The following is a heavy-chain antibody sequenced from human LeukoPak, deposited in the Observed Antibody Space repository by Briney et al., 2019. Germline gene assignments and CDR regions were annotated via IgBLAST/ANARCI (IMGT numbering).Heavy chain of an antibody. CDR1: GGSFSGYY. J-gene: IGHJ4*02. D-gene: IGHD3/OR15-3a*01. CDR2: INHSGTT. Sequence: PSETLSLTCVVSGGSFSGYYWSWIRQPPGKGLEWIGEINHSGTTNYNPSLKSRVTISVDTSKNQFSLKLTSVTAADTAVYYCERGGLANYFDYWGQGTLVPVSS. V-gene: IGHV4-34*01. CDR3: ERGGLANYFDY.